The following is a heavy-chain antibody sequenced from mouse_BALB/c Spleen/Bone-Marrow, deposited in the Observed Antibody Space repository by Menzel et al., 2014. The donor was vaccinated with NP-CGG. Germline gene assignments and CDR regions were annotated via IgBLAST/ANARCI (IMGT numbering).Heavy chain of an antibody. CDR3: ARDYYDYYFDY. Sequence: DVQLQESGPELVKTGASVKISCKASGYSFTGYFMNWVMQSHGKSLEWIGRINPYNGDTFYNQKFKGKATLTVDKSSSTAHMELRSLASEDSAVYYCARDYYDYYFDYWGQGTTLTVSS. J-gene: IGHJ2*01. CDR2: INPYNGDT. CDR1: GYSFTGYF. D-gene: IGHD2-4*01. V-gene: IGHV1-20*02.